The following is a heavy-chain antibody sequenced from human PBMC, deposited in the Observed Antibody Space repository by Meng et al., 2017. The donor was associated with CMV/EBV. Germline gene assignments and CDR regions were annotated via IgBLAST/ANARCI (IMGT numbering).Heavy chain of an antibody. CDR3: AIRTGFDI. J-gene: IGHJ3*02. CDR2: MNPNSGNT. V-gene: IGHV1-8*01. CDR1: VYTFTSYD. Sequence: SVNVSCKASVYTFTSYDIYWVRQATEQGREWTGWMNPNSGNTGYAQKFQGRVTMTRNTSIGTAYMELSSLRSDDTAVYYCAIRTGFDIWGQGTMVTVSS.